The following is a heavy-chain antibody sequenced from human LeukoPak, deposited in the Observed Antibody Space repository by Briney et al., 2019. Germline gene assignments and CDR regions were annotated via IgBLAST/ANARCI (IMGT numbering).Heavy chain of an antibody. V-gene: IGHV5-51*01. Sequence: GESLKISCKGSGYSFTSYWIGWVRQMPGKGLEWMGIIYPGDSDTRYSPSFQGQVTISADKSISTAYLQWSSLKASDTAMYYCARLQGAADYYYYGMDVWGQGTTVTVSS. CDR3: ARLQGAADYYYYGMDV. D-gene: IGHD6-13*01. J-gene: IGHJ6*02. CDR1: GYSFTSYW. CDR2: IYPGDSDT.